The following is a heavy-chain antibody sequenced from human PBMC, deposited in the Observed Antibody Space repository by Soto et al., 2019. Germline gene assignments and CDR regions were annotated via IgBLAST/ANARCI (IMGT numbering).Heavy chain of an antibody. Sequence: TLSLTCAVYAGSFSHYYWNWIRQSPGKGLEWIGKIKHSGSSNYNPPLRSRVSISVDMSKIQFSLRLTSVTAADTAVYYCARGGSSDWQVALDIWGQGTMVTVSS. D-gene: IGHD6-19*01. CDR3: ARGGSSDWQVALDI. CDR1: AGSFSHYY. J-gene: IGHJ3*02. CDR2: IKHSGSS. V-gene: IGHV4-34*01.